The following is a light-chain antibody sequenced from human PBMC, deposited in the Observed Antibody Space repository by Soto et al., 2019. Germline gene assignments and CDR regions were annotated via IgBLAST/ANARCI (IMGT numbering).Light chain of an antibody. CDR1: SGHSSYA. CDR3: QTWDTGIRV. Sequence: QPVLTQSPSASASLGASVKLTCTLSSGHSSYAIAWHQQQPEKGPRFLMNLNSDGSHSKGDGIPDRFSGSSSGAERHLTISSLQSEDEADYYCQTWDTGIRVFGGGTKLTVL. V-gene: IGLV4-69*01. CDR2: LNSDGSH. J-gene: IGLJ2*01.